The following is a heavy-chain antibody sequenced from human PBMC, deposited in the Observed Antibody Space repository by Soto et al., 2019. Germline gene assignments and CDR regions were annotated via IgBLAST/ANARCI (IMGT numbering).Heavy chain of an antibody. J-gene: IGHJ4*02. CDR1: GGSISSYY. CDR3: ARDHHSYYDTSGYYPYFDF. Sequence: ETLSLTCTVSGGSISSYYWSWIRQPPGKGLEWIGYISYSGSTIYNPSLKSRVTFSVDTSKNQLSLRLTSLTAADTAVYFCARDHHSYYDTSGYYPYFDFWGQGTLVTVSS. CDR2: ISYSGST. D-gene: IGHD3-22*01. V-gene: IGHV4-59*01.